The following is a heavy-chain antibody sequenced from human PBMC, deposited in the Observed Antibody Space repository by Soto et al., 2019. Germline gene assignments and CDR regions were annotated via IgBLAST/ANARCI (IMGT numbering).Heavy chain of an antibody. V-gene: IGHV4-34*01. Sequence: SETLSLTCAVYGGSFSGYYWSWIRQPPGKGLEWIGEINHSGSTNYNPSLKSRVTISVDTSKNQFSLKLSSVTAADTAVYYCARGQVVTTFNPPFDYWGQGTLGTVSS. J-gene: IGHJ4*02. CDR2: INHSGST. D-gene: IGHD4-4*01. CDR3: ARGQVVTTFNPPFDY. CDR1: GGSFSGYY.